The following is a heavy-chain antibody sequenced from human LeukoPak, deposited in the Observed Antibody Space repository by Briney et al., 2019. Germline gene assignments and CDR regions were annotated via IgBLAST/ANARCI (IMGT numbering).Heavy chain of an antibody. V-gene: IGHV3-30-3*01. D-gene: IGHD3-3*01. CDR1: GFTFSSYV. J-gene: IGHJ4*02. CDR2: ISYDGSNK. Sequence: PGGSLRLSCAASGFTFSSYVMHWVRQAPGKGLEWVAVISYDGSNKYHADSVKGRFTISRDNSKNTLYLQMNSLRAEDTAVYYCARDPFPNDFWSGYPDYWGQGTLVTVSS. CDR3: ARDPFPNDFWSGYPDY.